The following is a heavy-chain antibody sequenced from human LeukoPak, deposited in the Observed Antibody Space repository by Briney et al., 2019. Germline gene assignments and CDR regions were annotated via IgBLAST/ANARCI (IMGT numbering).Heavy chain of an antibody. CDR3: ARNRDGRDAFDI. CDR1: GFTFSNYW. J-gene: IGHJ3*02. D-gene: IGHD5-24*01. Sequence: GGSLRLSCAASGFTFSNYWMSWVRQTPGKGLEWVATIEQDGSEKYYVDSVKGRFTISRDNAKKSLFLQMNSLRADDTAVYYCARNRDGRDAFDIWGQGTMVTVSS. V-gene: IGHV3-7*01. CDR2: IEQDGSEK.